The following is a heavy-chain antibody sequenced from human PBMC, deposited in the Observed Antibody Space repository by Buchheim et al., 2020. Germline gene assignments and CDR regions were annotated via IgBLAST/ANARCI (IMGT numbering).Heavy chain of an antibody. J-gene: IGHJ3*02. D-gene: IGHD6-25*01. CDR2: IYYGGCT. CDR1: GGSISSYY. CDR3: ARQTSVGTAGVDAFDI. Sequence: QVQLQESGPGLVKPSETLSLTCTISGGSISSYYWSWIRQPPGKGLEWIGYIYYGGCTNYNPSLKSRVTISVDTSKKQFSLILSSVTAADTAVYYCARQTSVGTAGVDAFDIWGQGK. V-gene: IGHV4-59*08.